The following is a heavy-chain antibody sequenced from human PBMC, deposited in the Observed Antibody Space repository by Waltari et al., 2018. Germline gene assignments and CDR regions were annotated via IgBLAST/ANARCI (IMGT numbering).Heavy chain of an antibody. D-gene: IGHD6-6*01. CDR3: ANFRYSSSSAGGGPSDYYYAMAV. CDR2: ISGRGDNT. V-gene: IGHV3-23*04. CDR1: GFTFSSYA. J-gene: IGHJ6*02. Sequence: EVQLVESGGGLVQPGESLRLSCAASGFTFSSYAMTWVRQAPGTGLEWVSDISGRGDNTYYADSVKGRFTISRDNSKSTLFLQMYSLRAEDTAVYYCANFRYSSSSAGGGPSDYYYAMAVWGRGTTVTVSS.